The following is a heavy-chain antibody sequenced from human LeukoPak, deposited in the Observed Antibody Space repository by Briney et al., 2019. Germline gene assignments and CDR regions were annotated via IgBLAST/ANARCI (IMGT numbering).Heavy chain of an antibody. J-gene: IGHJ5*02. V-gene: IGHV3-23*01. Sequence: PGGSLRLSCAASGFTFSSYAMSWVRQAPRKGLEWVSAISGSGGSTYYADSVKGRFTISRDNSKNTLYLQMNSLRAEDTAVYRCAKDKTGAYCGGDCYPGGNWFDPWGQGTLVTVSS. CDR1: GFTFSSYA. CDR2: ISGSGGST. CDR3: AKDKTGAYCGGDCYPGGNWFDP. D-gene: IGHD2-21*02.